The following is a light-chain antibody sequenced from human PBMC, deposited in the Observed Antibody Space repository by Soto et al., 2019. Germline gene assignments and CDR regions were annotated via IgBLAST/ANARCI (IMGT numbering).Light chain of an antibody. CDR3: QQYAGSPYT. J-gene: IGKJ2*01. V-gene: IGKV3-20*01. Sequence: EIVLTQSPGTLSLSPGERATLSCRASQSVRSNYLAWYQQKPGQAPSLLIYGASSRATGIPDRFSGTGSGTDFTLTISRLEPEDFAVYFCQQYAGSPYTFGQGTKLEIK. CDR1: QSVRSNY. CDR2: GAS.